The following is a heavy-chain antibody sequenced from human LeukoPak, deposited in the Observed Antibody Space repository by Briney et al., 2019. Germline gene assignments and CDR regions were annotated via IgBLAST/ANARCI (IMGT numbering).Heavy chain of an antibody. D-gene: IGHD5-18*01. CDR3: ARDLIPDAGMAYFDY. V-gene: IGHV3-7*01. CDR2: IKQDGSEK. J-gene: IGHJ4*02. CDR1: GFTFSSYW. Sequence: PGGSLRLSCAASGFTFSSYWMSWVRQAPGKGLEWVANIKQDGSEKYYVDSVKGRFTISRDNAKNSLYLQMNSLRAEDTAVYYCARDLIPDAGMAYFDYWGQGTLVTVSS.